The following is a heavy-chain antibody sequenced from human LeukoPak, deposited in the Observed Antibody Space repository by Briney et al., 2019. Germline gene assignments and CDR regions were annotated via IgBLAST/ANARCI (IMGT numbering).Heavy chain of an antibody. Sequence: GGSLRLSCAASGFSFTSYAMSWVRQAQGKGLEWVSAVSRSGGATYYADSVKGRFTISRDNAKNTLYLQMNSLRAEDTAVYYCARVYDILTGYTYAVYGMDVWGQGTTVTVSS. J-gene: IGHJ6*02. D-gene: IGHD3-9*01. CDR3: ARVYDILTGYTYAVYGMDV. V-gene: IGHV3-23*01. CDR2: VSRSGGAT. CDR1: GFSFTSYA.